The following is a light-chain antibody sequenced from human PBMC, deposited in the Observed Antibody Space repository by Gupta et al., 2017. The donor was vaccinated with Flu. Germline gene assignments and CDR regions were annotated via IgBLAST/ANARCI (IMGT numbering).Light chain of an antibody. J-gene: IGKJ5*01. Sequence: DIVMTQSPLSLPVTPGEPASISCRSSQSLLHSNGYNYLDWYLQKPGQSPQLLIYLGSNRASGVPDRFSGSGSGTDFTLKISRVEAEDVGVYYCRQALQTPRTFGQGTQLDIK. CDR2: LGS. CDR1: QSLLHSNGYNY. CDR3: RQALQTPRT. V-gene: IGKV2-28*01.